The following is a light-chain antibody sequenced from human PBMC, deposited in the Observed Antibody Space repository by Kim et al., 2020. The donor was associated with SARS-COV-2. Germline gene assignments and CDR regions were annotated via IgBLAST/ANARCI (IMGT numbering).Light chain of an antibody. J-gene: IGKJ1*01. CDR2: GAS. CDR1: QSVDSNF. V-gene: IGKV3-20*01. CDR3: QQYGTSPAT. Sequence: LSPGDRATISCRASQSVDSNFLAWYQQKPGQAPSLLIYGASSRATGVPDRFSGSGSGTDFTLTISRLEPEDFAVYYCQQYGTSPATFGQGTKLEI.